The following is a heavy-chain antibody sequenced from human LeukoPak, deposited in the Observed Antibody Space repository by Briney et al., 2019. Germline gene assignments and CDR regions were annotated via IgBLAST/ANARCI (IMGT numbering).Heavy chain of an antibody. Sequence: SCKASGGTFSSYAISWVRQAPGKGLEWVAVISYDGSNKYYADSVKGRFTISRDNSKNTLYLQMNSLRAEDTAVYYCAATGTSSWYLDYWGQGTLVTVSS. CDR1: GGTFSSYA. CDR2: ISYDGSNK. J-gene: IGHJ4*02. V-gene: IGHV3-30*04. D-gene: IGHD6-13*01. CDR3: AATGTSSWYLDY.